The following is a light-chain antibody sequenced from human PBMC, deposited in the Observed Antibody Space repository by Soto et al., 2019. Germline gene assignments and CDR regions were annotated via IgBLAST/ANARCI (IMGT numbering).Light chain of an antibody. V-gene: IGKV3-11*01. Sequence: EIVLTQSPATLSLSPGERATFSCKPSQSVGTSLAWFQQKPGQAPRLLIYDASVRATGIPARFSGSGSGTDFTLTISRLQPEDIAMYYCQQSSNWPPWTFGRGTRVEI. CDR2: DAS. CDR1: QSVGTS. CDR3: QQSSNWPPWT. J-gene: IGKJ1*01.